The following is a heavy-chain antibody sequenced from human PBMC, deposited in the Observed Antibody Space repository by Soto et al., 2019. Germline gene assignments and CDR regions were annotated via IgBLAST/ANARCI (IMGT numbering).Heavy chain of an antibody. V-gene: IGHV1-69*12. Sequence: QVQLVQSGAEVKKPGSSVKVSCKASGGTISTSAINWVRQAPGQGLEWMAGIIPIFGTPNYAQKFQGRVTXTADESTNTAYMELNTLRSEDTAIYYCNLNCHITRCHDLDIWGQGTMVTVSS. CDR3: NLNCHITRCHDLDI. D-gene: IGHD2-2*01. J-gene: IGHJ3*02. CDR2: IIPIFGTP. CDR1: GGTISTSA.